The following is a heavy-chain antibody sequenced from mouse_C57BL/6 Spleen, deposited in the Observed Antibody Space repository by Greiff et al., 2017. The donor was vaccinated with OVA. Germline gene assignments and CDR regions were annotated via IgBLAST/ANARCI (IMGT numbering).Heavy chain of an antibody. D-gene: IGHD3-2*02. CDR1: GYTFTSYW. CDR2: IDPSDSYT. J-gene: IGHJ4*01. Sequence: QVQLQQPGAELVMPGASVKLSCKASGYTFTSYWMHWVKQRPGQGLEWIGEIDPSDSYTNYNQKFKGKSTLTVDKSSSTAYMQLSSLTSEDSAVYYCARGGSSGYGDYWGQGTSVTVSS. CDR3: ARGGSSGYGDY. V-gene: IGHV1-69*01.